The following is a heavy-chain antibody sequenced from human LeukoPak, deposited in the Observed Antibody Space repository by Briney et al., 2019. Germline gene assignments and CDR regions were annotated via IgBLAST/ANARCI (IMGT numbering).Heavy chain of an antibody. J-gene: IGHJ4*02. CDR1: GGSISSSSYY. CDR2: IYYSGST. CDR3: ARHWRTRFDY. Sequence: PSETLSLTCTVSGGSISSSSYYWGWIRRPPGRGLEWIESIYYSGSTYYNPSLKSRVTISVDTSKNQFSLKLSSVTAADTAVYYCARHWRTRFDYWGQGTLVTVSS. V-gene: IGHV4-39*01.